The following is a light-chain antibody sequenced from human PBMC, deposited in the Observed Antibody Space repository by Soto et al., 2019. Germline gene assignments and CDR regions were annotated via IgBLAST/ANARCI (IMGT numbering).Light chain of an antibody. Sequence: DIQMTQSPSSLSASVGDRVTIACRASQSISNYLNWYQQKPGKAPKLLIYAASSLQSAVPSRFRGSGSGTDFTLTISSLQPEDFATYYCQQSYTTPHITFGPGTKVEIK. CDR3: QQSYTTPHIT. J-gene: IGKJ3*01. CDR2: AAS. CDR1: QSISNY. V-gene: IGKV1-39*01.